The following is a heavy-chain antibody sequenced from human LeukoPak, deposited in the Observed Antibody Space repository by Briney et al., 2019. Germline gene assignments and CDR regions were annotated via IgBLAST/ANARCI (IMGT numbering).Heavy chain of an antibody. J-gene: IGHJ1*01. CDR2: IYYSGRP. D-gene: IGHD5-18*01. CDR3: ASSVTLGYSYGPEYFQH. Sequence: PAETLSLTCSVCGGSISSYYWSWIRQPPGKGLAWVGYIYYSGRPNSNPYLKSRVTISLDTSKNQFSLKLSSVTAADTAVYYCASSVTLGYSYGPEYFQHWGQGTLVTVSS. CDR1: GGSISSYY. V-gene: IGHV4-59*01.